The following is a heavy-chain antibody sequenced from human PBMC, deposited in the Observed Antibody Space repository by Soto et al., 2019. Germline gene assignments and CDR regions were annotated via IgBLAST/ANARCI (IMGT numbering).Heavy chain of an antibody. Sequence: QEQLQESGPRLVKPSETLSLTCSVSGGSISNYHWSWIRQPPGKGMEWIGYISYTGSTNYSPSLKSRVTMFLATSKKQFSLQLSSVTAADTAVYYCARVAADAYWSVYDDYWGQGTLVTVSS. CDR3: ARVAADAYWSVYDDY. V-gene: IGHV4-59*01. J-gene: IGHJ4*02. D-gene: IGHD3-3*01. CDR2: ISYTGST. CDR1: GGSISNYH.